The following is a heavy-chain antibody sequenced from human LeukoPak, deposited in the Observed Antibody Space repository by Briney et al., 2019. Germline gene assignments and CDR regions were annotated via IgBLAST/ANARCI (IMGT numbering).Heavy chain of an antibody. J-gene: IGHJ3*02. CDR3: ARALNYYDSSGESDDAFDI. D-gene: IGHD3-22*01. CDR2: IYTSGST. V-gene: IGHV4-61*02. Sequence: SQTLSLTCTVSGGSISSGSYYWSWIRQPAGKGLEWIGRIYTSGSTNYNPSLKSRVTISVDTSKNQFSLKLSSVTAAGTAVYYCARALNYYDSSGESDDAFDIWGQGTMVTVSS. CDR1: GGSISSGSYY.